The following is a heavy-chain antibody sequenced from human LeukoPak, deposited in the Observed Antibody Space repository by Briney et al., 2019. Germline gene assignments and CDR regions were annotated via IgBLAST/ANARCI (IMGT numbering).Heavy chain of an antibody. Sequence: GESLKISCQASGYTFSDLWIGWVRQMPGKGLEWLGIIYPGDSETRYSPSFQGQVTISADKSISTAYLQWSSLKASDTAMYYCARRISARAGEGIDYWGQGTLVTVSS. CDR1: GYTFSDLW. CDR2: IYPGDSET. V-gene: IGHV5-51*01. CDR3: ARRISARAGEGIDY. D-gene: IGHD1-26*01. J-gene: IGHJ4*02.